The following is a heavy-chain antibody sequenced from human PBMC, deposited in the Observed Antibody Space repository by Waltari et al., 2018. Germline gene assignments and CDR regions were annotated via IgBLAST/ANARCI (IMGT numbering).Heavy chain of an antibody. J-gene: IGHJ4*02. V-gene: IGHV4-39*01. CDR3: ARLSSHYFDY. CDR2: IYYSGST. D-gene: IGHD3-16*02. CDR1: GGSISSSSYY. Sequence: QLQLQESGPGLVKPSETLSLTCTVSGGSISSSSYYWGWIRQPPGKGLEWIGSIYYSGSTYDNPSLKSRVTISVDTSKNQFSLKLSSVTAADTAVYYCARLSSHYFDYWGQGTLVTVSS.